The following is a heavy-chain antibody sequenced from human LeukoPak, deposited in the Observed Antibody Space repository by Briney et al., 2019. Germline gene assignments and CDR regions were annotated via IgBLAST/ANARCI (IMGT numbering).Heavy chain of an antibody. D-gene: IGHD6-13*01. V-gene: IGHV3-20*04. Sequence: GGSLRLSCAASGFTFDDYGMSWVRQAPGKGLEWVSGINWNGGSTGYADSVKGRFTISRDNAKNSLYLQMNSLRAEDTALYYCARAGGQQQLVAYYFDYWGQGTLVTVSS. J-gene: IGHJ4*02. CDR1: GFTFDDYG. CDR3: ARAGGQQQLVAYYFDY. CDR2: INWNGGST.